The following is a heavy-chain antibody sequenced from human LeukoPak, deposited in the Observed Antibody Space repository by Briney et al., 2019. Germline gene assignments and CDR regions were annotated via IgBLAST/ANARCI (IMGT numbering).Heavy chain of an antibody. CDR3: ARGGYYDY. V-gene: IGHV1-18*01. CDR1: GYSFINYG. CDR2: ISTNKGNT. Sequence: ASVKVSCKASGYSFINYGISWLRQAPGQGPEWMGWISTNKGNTNYAQKFQGRVTITADKSTSTAYMELSSLRSEDTAVYYCARGGYYDYWGQGTLVTVSS. J-gene: IGHJ4*02.